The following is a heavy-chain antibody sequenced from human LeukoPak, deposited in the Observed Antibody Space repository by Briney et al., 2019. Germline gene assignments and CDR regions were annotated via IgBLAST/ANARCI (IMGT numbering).Heavy chain of an antibody. D-gene: IGHD6-13*01. V-gene: IGHV1-3*01. J-gene: IGHJ4*02. CDR1: GYTFTSYA. Sequence: ASVKVSCKASGYTFTSYAMHWVRQAPGQRLEWMGWINAGNGNTKYSQKFQGRDTITRDTSASTAYMELSSLRSEDTAVYYCARVYGAAGRYYFDYWGQGTLVTVSS. CDR2: INAGNGNT. CDR3: ARVYGAAGRYYFDY.